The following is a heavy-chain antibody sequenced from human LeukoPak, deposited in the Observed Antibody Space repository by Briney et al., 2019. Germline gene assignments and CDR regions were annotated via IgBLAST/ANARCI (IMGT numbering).Heavy chain of an antibody. CDR1: GYSISSGYY. CDR2: IYHSGST. Sequence: SETLSLTCAVPGYSISSGYYWGWIRQPPGKGLEWIGSIYHSGSTYYNPSLKSRVTISVDTSKNQFSLRLSSVTAADTAVYYCAREIVAVAGNYYYMDVWGKGTTVTVSS. J-gene: IGHJ6*03. V-gene: IGHV4-38-2*02. D-gene: IGHD6-19*01. CDR3: AREIVAVAGNYYYMDV.